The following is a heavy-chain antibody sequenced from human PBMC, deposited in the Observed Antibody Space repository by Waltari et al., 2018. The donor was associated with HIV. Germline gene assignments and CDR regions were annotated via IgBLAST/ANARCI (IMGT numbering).Heavy chain of an antibody. CDR1: GFTFSSHG. D-gene: IGHD3-10*01. CDR3: ARERLGVYYFDY. V-gene: IGHV3-33*01. J-gene: IGHJ4*02. Sequence: QVQLVESGVGVVELGRSLRLSCAACGFTFSSHGTPWFRQAPGKGREWVSVIWYDGSNKYYADSVKGRFTISRDNSKNTLYLQMNSLRAEDTAVYYCARERLGVYYFDYWGQGTLVTVSS. CDR2: IWYDGSNK.